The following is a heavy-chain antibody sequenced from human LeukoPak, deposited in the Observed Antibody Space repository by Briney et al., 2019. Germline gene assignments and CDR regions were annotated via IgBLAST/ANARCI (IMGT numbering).Heavy chain of an antibody. D-gene: IGHD2-2*01. CDR3: ARDRWYCSSISCYADYYYGMDV. Sequence: ASVKVSCKASGGTFSSYAISWVRQAPGQGLEWMGGIIPIFGTANYAQKFQGRVTITADESTSTAYMELSSLRSEDTAVYYCARDRWYCSSISCYADYYYGMDVWGQGTTVTVSS. J-gene: IGHJ6*02. V-gene: IGHV1-69*13. CDR1: GGTFSSYA. CDR2: IIPIFGTA.